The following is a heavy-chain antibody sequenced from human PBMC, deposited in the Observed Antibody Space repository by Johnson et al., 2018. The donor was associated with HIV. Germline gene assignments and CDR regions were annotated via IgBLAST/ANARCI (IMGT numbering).Heavy chain of an antibody. CDR2: VPYDGSYK. V-gene: IGHV3-30*04. D-gene: IGHD4-17*01. J-gene: IGHJ3*02. CDR1: AFTFSSYA. CDR3: AKTRTTVTTIDAFDI. Sequence: QVQLVESGGGVVQPGRSLRLSCAASAFTFSSYAMHWVRQAPGKGLEWVAFVPYDGSYKYYADSVKGRFTISRDNSKNTLYLQMNSLRAEDTAVYYCAKTRTTVTTIDAFDIWGQGTMVTVSS.